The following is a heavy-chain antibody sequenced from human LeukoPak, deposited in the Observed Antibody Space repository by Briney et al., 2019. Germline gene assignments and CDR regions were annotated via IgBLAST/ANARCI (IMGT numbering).Heavy chain of an antibody. CDR1: GYTFTGYY. J-gene: IGHJ4*02. Sequence: ASVKVSCKASGYTFTGYYMHWVRQAPGQGLEWMGWINPNSGGTNYAQKFQGRVTMTRDTSISTAYMELGRLRSDDTAVYYCAIAGIVVVPAPRHRYYFDYWGQGTLVTVSS. CDR3: AIAGIVVVPAPRHRYYFDY. CDR2: INPNSGGT. V-gene: IGHV1-2*02. D-gene: IGHD2-2*01.